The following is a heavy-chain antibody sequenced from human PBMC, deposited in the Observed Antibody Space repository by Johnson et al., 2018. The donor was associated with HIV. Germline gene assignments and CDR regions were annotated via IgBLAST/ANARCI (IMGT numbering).Heavy chain of an antibody. Sequence: VQLVESGGGVVQPGRSLRLSCVESGYSFRNSAMHWVRQAPGKGLELVANIKQDGSEKYYVDSVKGRFTISRDNAKNSLYLQMNSLRAEDTAVYYCARERLRAGAFDIWGQGTMVTVSS. CDR3: ARERLRAGAFDI. J-gene: IGHJ3*02. D-gene: IGHD6-13*01. CDR2: IKQDGSEK. CDR1: GYSFRNSA. V-gene: IGHV3-7*05.